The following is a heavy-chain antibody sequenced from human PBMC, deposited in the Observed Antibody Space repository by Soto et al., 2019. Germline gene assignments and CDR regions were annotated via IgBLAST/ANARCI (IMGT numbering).Heavy chain of an antibody. V-gene: IGHV3-21*01. J-gene: IGHJ6*02. Sequence: PGGSLRLSCAASGFTFSSYSMNWVRQAPGKGLEWVPSISSSSSYIYYADSVKGRFTISRDNAKNSLYLQMNSLRAEDTAVYYCARDSGSYYGYYYGMDVWGQGTTVTVSS. CDR2: ISSSSSYI. D-gene: IGHD1-26*01. CDR3: ARDSGSYYGYYYGMDV. CDR1: GFTFSSYS.